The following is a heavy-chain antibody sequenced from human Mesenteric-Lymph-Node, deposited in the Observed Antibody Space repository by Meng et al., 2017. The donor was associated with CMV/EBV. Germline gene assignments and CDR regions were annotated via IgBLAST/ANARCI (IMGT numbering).Heavy chain of an antibody. CDR1: GFTFSSYA. D-gene: IGHD3-10*01. J-gene: IGHJ4*02. Sequence: SLKISCAASGFTFSSYAMHWVRQAPGKGLEWVAVISYDGSNKYYADSVKGRFTISRDNSKNTLYLQMNSLRAEDTAVYYCARDRSTRRYMLGSGSYYNPEFDYWGQGTLVTVSS. CDR3: ARDRSTRRYMLGSGSYYNPEFDY. V-gene: IGHV3-30-3*01. CDR2: ISYDGSNK.